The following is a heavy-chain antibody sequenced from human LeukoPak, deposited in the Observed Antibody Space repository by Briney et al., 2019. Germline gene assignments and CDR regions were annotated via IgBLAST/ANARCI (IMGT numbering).Heavy chain of an antibody. D-gene: IGHD6-13*01. CDR2: INHSGST. CDR3: ARSGSSWSPFDY. Sequence: SETLSLTCAVYGGSFSGYYWSWIRQPPGKGLEWIGEINHSGSTNCNPSLKSRVTISVDTSKNQFSLKLSSVTAADTAVYYCARSGSSWSPFDYWGQGTLVTVSS. V-gene: IGHV4-34*01. CDR1: GGSFSGYY. J-gene: IGHJ4*02.